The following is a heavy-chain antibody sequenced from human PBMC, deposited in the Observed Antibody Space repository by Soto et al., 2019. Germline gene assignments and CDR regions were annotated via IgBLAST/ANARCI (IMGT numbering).Heavy chain of an antibody. CDR2: IIPIFGTA. J-gene: IGHJ6*02. CDR1: GGTFSSYA. D-gene: IGHD3-10*01. CDR3: ARGVSGRTMVPHYYYGMDV. V-gene: IGHV1-69*01. Sequence: QVQLVQSGAEVKKPGSSVKVSCKASGGTFSSYAISWVRQAPGQGLEWMGGIIPIFGTANYAQKFQGRVTITADESTSTAYMELSSLRSEDTAVYYCARGVSGRTMVPHYYYGMDVWGQGTTVTVSS.